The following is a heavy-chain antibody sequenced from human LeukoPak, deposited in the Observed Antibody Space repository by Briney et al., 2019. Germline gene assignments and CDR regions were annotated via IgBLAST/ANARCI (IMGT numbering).Heavy chain of an antibody. V-gene: IGHV1-46*01. Sequence: ASVKVSCKAFGYSLTNYYVHWVRQAPGQGLEWMGEINPSGGSTSYAQKFQGRITVTRDTYTNTVYMDLSSLRSEDTATYYCARGAPTTRIGAGRFDYLARDLCSPSPQ. CDR1: GYSLTNYY. J-gene: IGHJ4*02. CDR2: INPSGGST. CDR3: ARGAPTTRIGAGRFDY. D-gene: IGHD5-12*01.